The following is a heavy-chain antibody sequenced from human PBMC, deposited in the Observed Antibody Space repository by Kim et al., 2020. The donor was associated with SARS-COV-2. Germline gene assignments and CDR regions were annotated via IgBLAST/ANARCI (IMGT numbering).Heavy chain of an antibody. D-gene: IGHD3-10*01. CDR1: GYTFTSYG. Sequence: ASVKVSCKASGYTFTSYGITWVRQAPGQGLEWMGWISAYNGNTNYAQKLQGRVTMTTDTSTSTAYMELRSLRSDDTAVYFCASDRGTVGLAEAAFDIWGQGTMVTVSS. CDR2: ISAYNGNT. V-gene: IGHV1-18*01. J-gene: IGHJ3*02. CDR3: ASDRGTVGLAEAAFDI.